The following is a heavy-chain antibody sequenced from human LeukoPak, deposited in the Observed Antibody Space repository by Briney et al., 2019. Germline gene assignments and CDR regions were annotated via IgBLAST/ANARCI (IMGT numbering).Heavy chain of an antibody. V-gene: IGHV4-34*01. Sequence: PSETLSLTCAVYGGSFSGYYWSWIRQPPGKGLEWIGEINHSGSTNYNPSLKSRVTISVDTSKNQFSLKLSSVTAADTAVYYCARSYGDHVTWGQGTLVTVSS. CDR2: INHSGST. CDR3: ARSYGDHVT. J-gene: IGHJ5*02. CDR1: GGSFSGYY. D-gene: IGHD4-17*01.